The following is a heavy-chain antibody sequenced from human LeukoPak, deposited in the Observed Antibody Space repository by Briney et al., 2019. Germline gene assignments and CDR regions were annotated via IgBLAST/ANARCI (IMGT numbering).Heavy chain of an antibody. CDR1: GGSISSSSYY. CDR2: IYYSGST. V-gene: IGHV4-39*01. J-gene: IGHJ4*02. D-gene: IGHD3-22*01. CDR3: ARPRTSHSTDYDSSGYYSH. Sequence: SETLSLTCTVSGGSISSSSYYWGWIRQPPGKGLEWIGSIYYSGSTYYNPSLKSRVTISVDTSKNQFSPKLSSVTAADTAVYYCARPRTSHSTDYDSSGYYSHWGQGTLVTVSS.